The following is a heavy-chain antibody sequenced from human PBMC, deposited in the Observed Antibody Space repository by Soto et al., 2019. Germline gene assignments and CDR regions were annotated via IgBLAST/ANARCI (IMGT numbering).Heavy chain of an antibody. Sequence: QVQLVQSGAEVKKPGASVKVSCKASGYTFTSYYMHWVRQAPGQGLDWMGISNPSGCSTSYAQKFQGRVTMTMDTSTSTVDMELSSLRSEDTAVYYCARGATLTLQHWGQGTLVTVSS. J-gene: IGHJ1*01. CDR3: ARGATLTLQH. CDR1: GYTFTSYY. CDR2: SNPSGCST. V-gene: IGHV1-46*03. D-gene: IGHD2-15*01.